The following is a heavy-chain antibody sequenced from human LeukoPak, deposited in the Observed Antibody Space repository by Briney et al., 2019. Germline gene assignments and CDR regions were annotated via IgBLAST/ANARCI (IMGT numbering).Heavy chain of an antibody. Sequence: GGSLRLSCAASGFTFSSYAMHWVRQAPGKGLEWVAVISYDGSNKYYADSVKGRFTISRDNSKNTLYLQMNSLRAEDTAVYYCARGLGEFSPPDYWGQGTLVTVSS. CDR1: GFTFSSYA. CDR3: ARGLGEFSPPDY. V-gene: IGHV3-30*04. CDR2: ISYDGSNK. D-gene: IGHD3-16*01. J-gene: IGHJ4*02.